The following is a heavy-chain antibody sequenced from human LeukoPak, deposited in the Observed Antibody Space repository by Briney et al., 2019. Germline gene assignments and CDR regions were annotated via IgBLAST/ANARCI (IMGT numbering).Heavy chain of an antibody. J-gene: IGHJ2*01. CDR2: ISSSSSTI. CDR1: GFTFSSYS. CDR3: AKDSTVTPDWYFDL. Sequence: GGSLRLSCAASGFTFSSYSMNWVRQAPGKGLEWVSYISSSSSTISYADSVKGRFTISRDNAKHSLYLQMNSLRAEDTALYYCAKDSTVTPDWYFDLWGRGTLVTVSS. D-gene: IGHD4-17*01. V-gene: IGHV3-48*01.